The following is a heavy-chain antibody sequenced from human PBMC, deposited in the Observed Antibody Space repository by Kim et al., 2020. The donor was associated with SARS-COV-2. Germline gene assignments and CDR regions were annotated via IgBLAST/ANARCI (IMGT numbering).Heavy chain of an antibody. V-gene: IGHV1-46*01. Sequence: ASVKVSCKASGYTFINYYMHWVRQAPGQGLEWMGLFNPSGGDSNYAQKFRGRVTMTRDTSTSTVYMELSSLRSDDTAMYYCAKDPGAGDSSIWWMYWGQGTLVTVSS. D-gene: IGHD6-13*01. CDR1: GYTFINYY. CDR2: FNPSGGDS. CDR3: AKDPGAGDSSIWWMY. J-gene: IGHJ4*02.